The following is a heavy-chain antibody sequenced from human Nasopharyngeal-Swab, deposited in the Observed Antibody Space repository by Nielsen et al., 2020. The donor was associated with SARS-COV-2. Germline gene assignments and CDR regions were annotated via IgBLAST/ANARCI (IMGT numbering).Heavy chain of an antibody. CDR3: ARDGTTNLYDYVWGSYRPKTNWFDP. Sequence: ASVKVSCKASGYTFTSYGISWVRQAPGQGLEWMGWISAYNGNTNYAQKLQGRVTMTTDTSTSTAYMELRSLRSDDTAVYYCARDGTTNLYDYVWGSYRPKTNWFDPWGQGTLGTVSS. CDR1: GYTFTSYG. CDR2: ISAYNGNT. J-gene: IGHJ5*02. V-gene: IGHV1-18*01. D-gene: IGHD3-16*02.